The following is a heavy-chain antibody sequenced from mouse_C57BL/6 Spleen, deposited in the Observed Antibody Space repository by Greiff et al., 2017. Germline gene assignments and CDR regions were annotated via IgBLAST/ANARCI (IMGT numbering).Heavy chain of an antibody. D-gene: IGHD1-1*01. CDR2: INPNNGGT. CDR1: GYTFTDYY. Sequence: EVQLQQSGPELVKPGASVKISCKASGYTFTDYYMNWVKQSHGKSLEWIGDINPNNGGTSYNQKFKGKATLTVDKSSRTAYMELRSLTSEDSAVYYCASPGFITTVVGYFDVWGTGTTVTVSS. CDR3: ASPGFITTVVGYFDV. J-gene: IGHJ1*03. V-gene: IGHV1-26*01.